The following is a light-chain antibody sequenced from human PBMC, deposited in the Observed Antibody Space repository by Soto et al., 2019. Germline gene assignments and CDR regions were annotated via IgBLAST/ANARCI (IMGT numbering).Light chain of an antibody. CDR1: QSISSY. V-gene: IGKV1-39*01. J-gene: IGKJ1*01. CDR2: AAS. Sequence: DIQMTQSPSSLSASVGDRVTITCRASQSISSYLNWYQQKPGKAPKLLIYAASSLQSGAPSRFSGSGSGTDFTLTISSLQPEDFATYYCQQSYSTPTFGQGTKVDIK. CDR3: QQSYSTPT.